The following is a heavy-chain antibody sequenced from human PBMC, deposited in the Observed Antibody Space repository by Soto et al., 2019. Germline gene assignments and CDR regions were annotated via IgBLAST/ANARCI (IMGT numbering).Heavy chain of an antibody. V-gene: IGHV3-23*01. CDR2: ISGSGGST. CDR1: GFTFSSYA. J-gene: IGHJ6*02. D-gene: IGHD1-26*01. CDR3: AKAPRGGPTENYYYYGMDV. Sequence: ESGGGLVQPGGSLRLSCAASGFTFSSYAMSWVRQAPGKGLEWVSAISGSGGSTYYADSVKGRFTISRDNSKNTLYLQMNSLRAEDTAVYYCAKAPRGGPTENYYYYGMDVWGQGTTVTVSS.